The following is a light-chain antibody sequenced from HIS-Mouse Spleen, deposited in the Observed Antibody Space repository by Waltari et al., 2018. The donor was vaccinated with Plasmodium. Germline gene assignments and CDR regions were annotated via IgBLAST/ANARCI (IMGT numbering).Light chain of an antibody. J-gene: IGLJ3*02. CDR1: ASPKKH. CDR2: EDS. CDR3: YSTDSSGNHRV. Sequence: SYELTQPPSVSLSPGQTARITRSGDASPKKHAYGYQQKSGQTPVLVIYEDSKRPSGISVRFSGSSSGTMATLTISGAQVEDEADYYCYSTDSSGNHRVFGGGTKLTVL. V-gene: IGLV3-10*01.